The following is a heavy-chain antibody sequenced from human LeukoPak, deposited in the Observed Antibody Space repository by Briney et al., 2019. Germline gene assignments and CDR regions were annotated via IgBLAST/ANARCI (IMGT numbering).Heavy chain of an antibody. D-gene: IGHD5-24*01. CDR2: INPNSGGT. CDR1: GYTFTGYY. J-gene: IGHJ4*02. V-gene: IGHV1-2*02. Sequence: GASVKVSCKASGYTFTGYYMHWVRQAHGQGLEWMGWINPNSGGTNYAQKFQGGVTMTRDTSISTAYMELSRLRSDDTAVYYCARDSGEMATIFYFDYWGQGTLVTVSS. CDR3: ARDSGEMATIFYFDY.